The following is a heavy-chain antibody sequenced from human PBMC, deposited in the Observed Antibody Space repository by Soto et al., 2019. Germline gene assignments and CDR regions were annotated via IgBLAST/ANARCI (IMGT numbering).Heavy chain of an antibody. D-gene: IGHD2-15*01. V-gene: IGHV1-18*01. CDR1: DTFTSYG. Sequence: QVQLVQSGAEVKKPGASVKVSCKASDTFTSYGISWVRQAPGQGLELMGRISAYNGNTNYAQKLQGRVTMTTDTSTSTAYMELRSLSSDATAVYYCARVVVALGHWFDPGGQGTLVTVSS. CDR2: ISAYNGNT. J-gene: IGHJ5*02. CDR3: ARVVVALGHWFDP.